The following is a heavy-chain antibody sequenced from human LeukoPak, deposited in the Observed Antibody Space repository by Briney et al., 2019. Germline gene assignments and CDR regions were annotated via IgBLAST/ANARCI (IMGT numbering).Heavy chain of an antibody. CDR1: GLSFSNYA. CDR2: ISSSSSYI. J-gene: IGHJ4*02. V-gene: IGHV3-21*01. CDR3: ARVSVGYNVHCFDY. Sequence: GGSLRLSCAAPGLSFSNYAMSWVRQAPGKGLEWVSSISSSSSYIYYADSVKGRFTISRDNAKNSLYLQMNSLRAEDTAVYYCARVSVGYNVHCFDYWGQGTLVTVSS. D-gene: IGHD5-24*01.